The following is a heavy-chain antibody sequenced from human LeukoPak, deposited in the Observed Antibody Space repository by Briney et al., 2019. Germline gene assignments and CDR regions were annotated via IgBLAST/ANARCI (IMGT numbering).Heavy chain of an antibody. J-gene: IGHJ6*03. CDR1: GGTFSSHA. D-gene: IGHD2-2*01. CDR2: IIPISGIA. V-gene: IGHV1-69*05. CDR3: ARGLQYQLFKALRYYYMDV. Sequence: SVKVSCKASGGTFSSHAIAWVRQAPGQGPEWMGGIIPISGIADYAQKFQGRVTITTDESTSTAYIELRSLTSDDTAVYYCARGLQYQLFKALRYYYMDVWGEGTTVTVSS.